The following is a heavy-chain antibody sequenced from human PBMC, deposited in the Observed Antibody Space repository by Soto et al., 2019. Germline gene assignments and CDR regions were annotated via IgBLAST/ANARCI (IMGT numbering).Heavy chain of an antibody. J-gene: IGHJ3*02. CDR3: AKAKDGYNWYDAFGI. CDR1: GFTFDDYA. CDR2: ISWNSGSI. V-gene: IGHV3-9*01. D-gene: IGHD5-12*01. Sequence: LRLSCAASGFTFDDYAMHWVRQAPGKGLEWVSGISWNSGSIGYADSAKGRFTISRDNAKNSLYLQMNSLRAEDTALYYCAKAKDGYNWYDAFGIWGQGTMVTVSS.